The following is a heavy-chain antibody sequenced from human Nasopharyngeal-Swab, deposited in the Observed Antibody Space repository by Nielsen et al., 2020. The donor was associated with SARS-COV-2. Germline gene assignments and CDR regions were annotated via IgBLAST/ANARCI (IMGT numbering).Heavy chain of an antibody. D-gene: IGHD3-3*01. CDR2: IYYSGST. Sequence: RPPPGKGLAWIGYIYYSGSTYYNPSLKSRVTISVDTSKNQFSLKLSSVTAADTAVYYCARIILRTIFGVVDAFDIWGQGTMVTVSS. V-gene: IGHV4-31*02. J-gene: IGHJ3*02. CDR3: ARIILRTIFGVVDAFDI.